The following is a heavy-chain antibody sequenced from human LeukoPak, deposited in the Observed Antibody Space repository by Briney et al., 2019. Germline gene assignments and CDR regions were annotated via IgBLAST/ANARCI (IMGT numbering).Heavy chain of an antibody. CDR3: ARTVVVVAADDDY. J-gene: IGHJ4*02. D-gene: IGHD2-15*01. Sequence: GGSLRLSCAASGFTFGDYYMSWIRQAPGKGLEWVSYISSSGSTIYYADSVKGRFTISRDNAKNSLYLQMNSLRAEDTAVYYCARTVVVVAADDDYWGQGTLVTVSS. CDR1: GFTFGDYY. CDR2: ISSSGSTI. V-gene: IGHV3-11*01.